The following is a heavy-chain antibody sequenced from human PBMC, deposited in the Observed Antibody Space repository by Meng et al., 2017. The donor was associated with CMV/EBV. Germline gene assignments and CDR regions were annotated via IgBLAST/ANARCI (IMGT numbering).Heavy chain of an antibody. D-gene: IGHD6-6*01. CDR1: GGTFSSYA. J-gene: IGHJ5*02. CDR2: IYSGGSST. V-gene: IGHV3-23*03. Sequence: SCKASGGTFSSYAMSWVRQAPGKGLEWVSVIYSGGSSTYYADSVKGRFTISRDNSKNTLYLQMNSLRAEDTAVYYCALAALDLFDPWGQGTLVTVSS. CDR3: ALAALDLFDP.